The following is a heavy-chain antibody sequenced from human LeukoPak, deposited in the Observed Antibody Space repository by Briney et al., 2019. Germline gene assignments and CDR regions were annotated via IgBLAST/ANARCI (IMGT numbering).Heavy chain of an antibody. CDR3: ARAINRMIVVSTVGSAFDI. CDR2: IIPILGIA. Sequence: SVKVSCKASGGTFSSYAISWVRQAPGQGLEWMGRIIPILGIANYAQKFQGRVTITADKSTSTAYMELSSLRSEDTAVYYCARAINRMIVVSTVGSAFDIWGQGTMVTVSS. CDR1: GGTFSSYA. J-gene: IGHJ3*02. D-gene: IGHD3-22*01. V-gene: IGHV1-69*04.